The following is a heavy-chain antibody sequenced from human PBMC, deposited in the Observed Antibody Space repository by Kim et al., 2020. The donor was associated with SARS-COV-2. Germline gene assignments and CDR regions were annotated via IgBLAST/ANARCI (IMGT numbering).Heavy chain of an antibody. D-gene: IGHD6-13*01. J-gene: IGHJ5*02. CDR3: ASLSGYSSSWPRPWFDP. V-gene: IGHV4-34*01. CDR2: INHSGST. Sequence: SETLSLTCAVYGGSFSGYYWSWIRQPPGKGLEWIGEINHSGSTNYNPSLKSRVTISVDTSKNQFSLKLSSVTAADTAVYYCASLSGYSSSWPRPWFDPWG. CDR1: GGSFSGYY.